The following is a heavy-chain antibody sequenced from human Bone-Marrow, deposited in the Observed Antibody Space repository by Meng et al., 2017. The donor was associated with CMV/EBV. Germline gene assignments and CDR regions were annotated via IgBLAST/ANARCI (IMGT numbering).Heavy chain of an antibody. CDR1: GGSFSGYY. Sequence: SETLSLTCAVYGGSFSGYYWSWIRQPPGKGLEWIGEINHSGSTNYNPSLKSRVTISVDTSKNQFSLKLSSVTAADTAVYYCARGPARPRAGRPGGWFDPWGQGTLVTVPS. J-gene: IGHJ5*02. CDR3: ARGPARPRAGRPGGWFDP. D-gene: IGHD6-6*01. V-gene: IGHV4-34*01. CDR2: INHSGST.